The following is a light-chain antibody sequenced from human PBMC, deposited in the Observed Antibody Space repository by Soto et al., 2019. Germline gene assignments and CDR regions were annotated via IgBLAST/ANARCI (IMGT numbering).Light chain of an antibody. CDR2: GAS. J-gene: IGKJ1*01. CDR1: QIVSNNY. Sequence: EIVLTQSPGTLSLSPGEGATLSCRASQIVSNNYLAWYQQKPGQAPRLLVYGASRRATGIPDRFSGSGSGTDFTLTISRLEPEDFAVYYCQEYGNSLPWTFGQGTKV. V-gene: IGKV3-20*01. CDR3: QEYGNSLPWT.